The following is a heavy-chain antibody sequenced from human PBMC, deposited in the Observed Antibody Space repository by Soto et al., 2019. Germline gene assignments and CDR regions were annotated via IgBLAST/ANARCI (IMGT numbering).Heavy chain of an antibody. D-gene: IGHD3-16*01. CDR1: GFTFSSYA. V-gene: IGHV3-23*01. CDR3: AKVDSGLGGWGAFDI. J-gene: IGHJ3*02. Sequence: GGSLRLSCAASGFTFSSYAMSWVRQAPGKGLEWASAISGSGGSTYYADSVKGRFTISRDNSKNTLYLQMNSLRAEDTAVYYCAKVDSGLGGWGAFDIWGQGTMVTVSS. CDR2: ISGSGGST.